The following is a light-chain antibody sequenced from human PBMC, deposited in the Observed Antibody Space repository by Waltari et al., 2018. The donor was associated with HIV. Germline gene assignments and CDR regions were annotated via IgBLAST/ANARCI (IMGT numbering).Light chain of an antibody. CDR1: QSFSGW. CDR3: QQANSFPPYS. J-gene: IGKJ2*03. V-gene: IGKV1-12*01. Sequence: DIQMTQSPSSVSASVGDRVSINCRSSQSFSGWLAWYQQKSGKAPKLLIHSTSKLQSGVSSRFSGSGSGTDFTITISSLQPEDLATFYCQQANSFPPYSFGQGTKVEIK. CDR2: STS.